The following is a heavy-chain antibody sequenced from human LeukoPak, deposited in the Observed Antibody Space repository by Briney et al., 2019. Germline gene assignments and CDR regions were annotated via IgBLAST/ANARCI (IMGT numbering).Heavy chain of an antibody. Sequence: GGSLRLSCAASGFTFSNYAMSWVRQAPGKGLEWVSGIIGSGGSTFYADSVMGRFTISRDNAKNSLNLQMNSLRAEDTAVYYCARGHYDILSDSLNQVDYWGQGNLVTVSS. CDR1: GFTFSNYA. J-gene: IGHJ4*02. CDR2: IIGSGGST. V-gene: IGHV3-23*01. D-gene: IGHD3-9*01. CDR3: ARGHYDILSDSLNQVDY.